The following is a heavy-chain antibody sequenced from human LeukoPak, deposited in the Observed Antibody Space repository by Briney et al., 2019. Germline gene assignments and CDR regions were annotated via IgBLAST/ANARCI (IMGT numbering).Heavy chain of an antibody. J-gene: IGHJ4*01. D-gene: IGHD3-10*01. CDR3: AKGDPYGSGTYPVDY. V-gene: IGHV3-30*18. CDR1: GFTFSRYG. CDR2: ISYDGSNK. Sequence: PGRSLRLSCAASGFTFSRYGMHWVPQASGKGLEWVALISYDGSNKYYADSVKGRFTISRDNSKNTLYLQMNSLRPEDTAMYYCAKGDPYGSGTYPVDYWGHGTLVTVSS.